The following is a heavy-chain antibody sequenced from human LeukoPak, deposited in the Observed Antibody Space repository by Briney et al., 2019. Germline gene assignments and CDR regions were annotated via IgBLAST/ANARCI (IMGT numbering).Heavy chain of an antibody. J-gene: IGHJ4*02. D-gene: IGHD2-2*02. V-gene: IGHV1-24*01. CDR2: FDPEDGET. Sequence: ASVKVSCKVSGYTLTELSMHWVRQAPGKGLEWMGGFDPEDGETIYAQKFQGRVTMTEDTSTDTAYMELSSLRSEDTAVYYCAAGRGIVVVPAAIIFDYWDQGTLVTVSS. CDR3: AAGRGIVVVPAAIIFDY. CDR1: GYTLTELS.